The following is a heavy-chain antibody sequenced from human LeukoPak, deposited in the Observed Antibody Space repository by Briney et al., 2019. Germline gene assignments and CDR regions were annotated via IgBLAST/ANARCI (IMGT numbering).Heavy chain of an antibody. V-gene: IGHV3-23*01. D-gene: IGHD2-15*01. J-gene: IGHJ4*02. CDR3: AKSGTACSGGSCYSHYFDF. Sequence: GGSLRPSCAASGFTFSNYAMSWVRQAPRKGLQWVSAVSGGGGSTSYADSVKGRFTISRDNSKNTIYLQLNSLRAEDTAVYYCAKSGTACSGGSCYSHYFDFWGQGTLVTVSS. CDR2: VSGGGGST. CDR1: GFTFSNYA.